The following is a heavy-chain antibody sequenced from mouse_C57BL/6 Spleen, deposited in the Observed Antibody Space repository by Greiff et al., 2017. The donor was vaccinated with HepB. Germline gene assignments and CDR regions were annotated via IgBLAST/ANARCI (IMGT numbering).Heavy chain of an antibody. CDR3: ARHTGTLGAY. D-gene: IGHD4-1*01. V-gene: IGHV5-12*01. CDR2: ISNGGGST. Sequence: EVKLMESGGGLVQPGGSLKLSCAASGFTFSDYYMYWVRQTPEKRLEWVAYISNGGGSTYYPDTVKGRFTISRDNAKNTLYLQMSRLKSEDTAMYYCARHTGTLGAYWGQGTLVTVSA. CDR1: GFTFSDYY. J-gene: IGHJ3*01.